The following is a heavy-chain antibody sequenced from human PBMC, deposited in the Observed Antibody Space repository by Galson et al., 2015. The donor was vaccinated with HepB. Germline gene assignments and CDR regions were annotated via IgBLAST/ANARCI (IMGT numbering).Heavy chain of an antibody. CDR3: ARVYFGSGSSSTYWYFDL. CDR1: GFTFSSYT. D-gene: IGHD3-10*01. CDR2: IISTGTTT. J-gene: IGHJ2*01. Sequence: SLRLSCAASGFTFSSYTMHWVRQAPGKGLESVSYIISTGTTTYYADHVKGRVTISRDNSQNSLYLEMNSLRDEDTAVYYCARVYFGSGSSSTYWYFDLWGRGALVTVSS. V-gene: IGHV3-48*02.